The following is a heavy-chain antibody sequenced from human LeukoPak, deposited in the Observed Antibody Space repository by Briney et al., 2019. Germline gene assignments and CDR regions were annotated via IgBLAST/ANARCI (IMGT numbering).Heavy chain of an antibody. J-gene: IGHJ4*02. D-gene: IGHD3-3*01. CDR2: ISYDGSNK. Sequence: GGSLRLSCAASGFTFSSYWMSWVRQAPGKGLEWVAVISYDGSNKYYADSVKGRFTISRDNSKNTLYLQMNSLRAEDTAVYYCAKGRGDYDFWSGYYTLDYWGQGTLVTVSS. CDR1: GFTFSSYW. CDR3: AKGRGDYDFWSGYYTLDY. V-gene: IGHV3-30*18.